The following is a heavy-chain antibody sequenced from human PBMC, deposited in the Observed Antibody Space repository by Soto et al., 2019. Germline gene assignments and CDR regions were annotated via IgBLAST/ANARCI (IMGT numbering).Heavy chain of an antibody. J-gene: IGHJ6*02. D-gene: IGHD2-2*01. CDR3: ARHDCSSPNCYPQRDLYTYGTEV. CDR1: GYRIIDYW. Sequence: PGDSMKISCKGSGYRIIDYWIARVRQLPGKGLEWMGIIYPGDSDTRYSPSFQGQVTISADKSISTAYLQWSSLKASDSAIYYCARHDCSSPNCYPQRDLYTYGTEVWGQGTTVTVS. V-gene: IGHV5-51*01. CDR2: IYPGDSDT.